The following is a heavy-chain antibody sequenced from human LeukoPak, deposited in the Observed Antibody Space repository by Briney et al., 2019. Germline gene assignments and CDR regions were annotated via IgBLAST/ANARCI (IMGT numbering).Heavy chain of an antibody. V-gene: IGHV3-30-3*01. CDR1: GFTFSNYA. J-gene: IGHJ4*02. CDR3: TRGGSVPATRSFDY. D-gene: IGHD6-19*01. CDR2: ISDDGSRQ. Sequence: GGSLRLSCAATGFTFSNYAIHWGRQAPGKGLEWVAFISDDGSRQHYAGSVKGRFTISRDNSKNTVYLQMNSLRVEDTAVYYCTRGGSVPATRSFDYWGQGTLVTVSS.